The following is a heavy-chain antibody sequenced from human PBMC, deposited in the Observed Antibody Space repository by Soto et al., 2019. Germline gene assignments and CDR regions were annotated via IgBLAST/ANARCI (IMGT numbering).Heavy chain of an antibody. V-gene: IGHV6-1*01. CDR2: TYYRSKWYK. CDR1: GDSVSSNSAA. Sequence: PSQTLSLTCAISGDSVSSNSAAWNWIRQSPSRGLEWLGRTYYRSKWYKDYAISVKSRITINPDTSKNQHSQHLNSVSPGDTVVFFCVAGRSWFVPWGQGTLVTVSS. J-gene: IGHJ5*02. CDR3: VAGRSWFVP.